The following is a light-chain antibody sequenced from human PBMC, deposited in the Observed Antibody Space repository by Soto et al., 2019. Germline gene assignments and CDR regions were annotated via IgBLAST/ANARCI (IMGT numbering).Light chain of an antibody. V-gene: IGLV1-44*01. CDR3: AAWDDSLQAYA. CDR1: SSNIGSNT. CDR2: GSD. J-gene: IGLJ1*01. Sequence: QSVLTQPPSASGTPGQRVTVSCSGSSSNIGSNTVNWYQQLPGTAPKLLIFGSDQRPSGVPDRFSGSKSGTSASLAISGLQSEDEADYYCAAWDDSLQAYAFGAGTKVTVL.